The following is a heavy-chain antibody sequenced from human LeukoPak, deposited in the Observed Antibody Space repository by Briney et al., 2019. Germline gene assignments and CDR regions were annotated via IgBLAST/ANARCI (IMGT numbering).Heavy chain of an antibody. CDR1: GGSISSGGYY. CDR2: IYHSGST. Sequence: SETLSLTCTVSGGSISSGGYYWSWIRQPPGKGLEWIGYIYHSGSTYYNPSLKSRVTISVDRSKNQFSLKLTSVTAADTAVYYCARDPHDWGSRRYGMDVWGQGITVTVSS. J-gene: IGHJ6*02. V-gene: IGHV4-30-2*01. CDR3: ARDPHDWGSRRYGMDV. D-gene: IGHD3-16*01.